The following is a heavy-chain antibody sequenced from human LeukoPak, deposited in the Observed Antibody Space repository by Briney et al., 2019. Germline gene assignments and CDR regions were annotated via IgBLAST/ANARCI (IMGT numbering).Heavy chain of an antibody. CDR3: AKDLGREWSIDAFDI. D-gene: IGHD3-3*01. V-gene: IGHV3-43*01. CDR1: GFTFDDYT. Sequence: GGSQRLSCAASGFTFDDYTMHWVRQAPGKGLEWVSLISWDGGSTYYADSVKGRFTISRDNSKNSLYLQMNSLRTEDTALYYCAKDLGREWSIDAFDIWGQGTMVTVSS. CDR2: ISWDGGST. J-gene: IGHJ3*02.